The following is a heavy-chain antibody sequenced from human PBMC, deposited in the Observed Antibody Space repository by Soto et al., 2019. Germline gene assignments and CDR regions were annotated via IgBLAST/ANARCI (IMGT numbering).Heavy chain of an antibody. J-gene: IGHJ6*02. CDR1: GFTFSSYS. Sequence: GGSLRLSCAASGFTFSSYSMNWVRQAPGKGLEWVSSISSSSSHIYYADSVKGRFTISRDNAKNSLYLQMNSLRAEDTAVYYCARDHSSGGYYYYGMDVWGQGTTVTVSS. V-gene: IGHV3-21*01. D-gene: IGHD3-22*01. CDR3: ARDHSSGGYYYYGMDV. CDR2: ISSSSSHI.